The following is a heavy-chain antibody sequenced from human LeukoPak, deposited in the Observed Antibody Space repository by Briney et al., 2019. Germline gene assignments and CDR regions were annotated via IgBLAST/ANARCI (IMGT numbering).Heavy chain of an antibody. D-gene: IGHD1-26*01. CDR2: LYSGGSS. CDR1: GVSVSSDY. Sequence: GGSLRLSCAASGVSVSSDYMSWVRQAPGKGRECVSLLYSGGSSHYTGSVEGRFTISRDKSKNMVFLQMNSLRAEDTAVYFCARSKTGSYARPFDYWGQGTLVTVSS. J-gene: IGHJ4*02. CDR3: ARSKTGSYARPFDY. V-gene: IGHV3-66*01.